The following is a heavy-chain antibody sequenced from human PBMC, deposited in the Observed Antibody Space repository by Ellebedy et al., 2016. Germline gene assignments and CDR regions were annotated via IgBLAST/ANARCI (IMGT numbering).Heavy chain of an antibody. Sequence: SETLSLXXTVSGGSISSYYWSWIRQPPGKGLEWIGYIYYSGSTNYNPSLKSRVTISVDTSKNQFSLKLSSVTAADTAVYYCARVGYCSSTSCYDYWGQGTLVTVSS. D-gene: IGHD2-2*01. CDR2: IYYSGST. CDR1: GGSISSYY. J-gene: IGHJ4*02. V-gene: IGHV4-59*01. CDR3: ARVGYCSSTSCYDY.